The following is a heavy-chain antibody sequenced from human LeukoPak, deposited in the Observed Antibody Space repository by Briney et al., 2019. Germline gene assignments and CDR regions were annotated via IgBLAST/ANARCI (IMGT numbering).Heavy chain of an antibody. D-gene: IGHD5-12*01. CDR1: GGYCRGYY. Sequence: SETLSLIRCVHGGYCRGYYWSWIRQPSGKGLEWIGEINHSGSTNYNPSLKSRVTISVDTSKNQFSLKLSSVTAADTAVYYCARGGYVRIDYWGQGTLVTVSS. CDR2: INHSGST. CDR3: ARGGYVRIDY. V-gene: IGHV4-34*01. J-gene: IGHJ4*02.